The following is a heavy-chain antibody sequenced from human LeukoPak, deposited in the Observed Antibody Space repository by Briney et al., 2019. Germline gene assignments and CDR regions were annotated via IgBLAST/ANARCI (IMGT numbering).Heavy chain of an antibody. CDR3: VKDNPLDY. D-gene: IGHD1-14*01. V-gene: IGHV3-30*02. CDR1: GFTFSRYW. CDR2: IRYDGNNK. Sequence: PGGSLRLSCVASGFTFSRYWMLWVRQAPGKGLDWVAFIRYDGNNKLYADSVKGRFTISRDNSKNTLYLHINSLRAEDTAVYYCVKDNPLDYWGQGTLVIVSS. J-gene: IGHJ4*02.